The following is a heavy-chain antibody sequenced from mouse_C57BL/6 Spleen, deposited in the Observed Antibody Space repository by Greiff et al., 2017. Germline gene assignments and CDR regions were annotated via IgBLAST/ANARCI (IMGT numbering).Heavy chain of an antibody. CDR3: ARWKEYDEDYFDY. D-gene: IGHD2-14*01. Sequence: VQLQESGAELVKPGASVTMSCKASGYTFPSYWITWVKQRPGQGLEWIGDIYPGSGSTTYNETLKSKATMTVDTSASTAYMQLSSLTSEDSAVYDGARWKEYDEDYFDYWGQGTTLTVSS. J-gene: IGHJ2*01. CDR1: GYTFPSYW. CDR2: IYPGSGST. V-gene: IGHV1-55*01.